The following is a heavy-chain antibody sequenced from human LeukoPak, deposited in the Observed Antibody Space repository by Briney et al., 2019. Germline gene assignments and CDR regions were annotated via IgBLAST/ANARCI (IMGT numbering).Heavy chain of an antibody. J-gene: IGHJ4*02. D-gene: IGHD3-3*01. V-gene: IGHV4-31*03. CDR3: ARALSGTFPFDY. Sequence: SQTLSLTCTVSGGSISSGGYYWSWIRQHPGKGLEWIGYIYYSGSTYYNPSLKSRVTISVDTSENQFSLKLSSVTAADMAVYYCARALSGTFPFDYWGQGTLVTVSS. CDR2: IYYSGST. CDR1: GGSISSGGYY.